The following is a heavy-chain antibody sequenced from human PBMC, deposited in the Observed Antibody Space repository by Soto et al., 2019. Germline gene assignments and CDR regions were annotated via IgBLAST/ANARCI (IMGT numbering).Heavy chain of an antibody. Sequence: GGSLRLSCAASGFTFSSYGMHWVRQAPGKGLEWVAVIWYDGSNKYYADSVKGRFTISRDNSKNTLYLQMNSLRAEDTAVYYCARAGYQLPFDYWGQGTLVTVSS. D-gene: IGHD2-2*01. J-gene: IGHJ4*02. CDR2: IWYDGSNK. V-gene: IGHV3-33*01. CDR1: GFTFSSYG. CDR3: ARAGYQLPFDY.